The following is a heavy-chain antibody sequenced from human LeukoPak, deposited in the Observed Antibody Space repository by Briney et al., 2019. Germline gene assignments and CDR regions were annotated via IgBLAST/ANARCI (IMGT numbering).Heavy chain of an antibody. Sequence: SETLSLTCAVSGYPISSGYYWGWIRQPPGKGLEWIGSIYHSGSTYYNPSLKSRVTISVDTSKNQFSLKLSSVTAADTAVYYCARLYYGGITYYYYYMDVWGKGTTVTVSS. V-gene: IGHV4-38-2*01. D-gene: IGHD4-23*01. CDR3: ARLYYGGITYYYYYMDV. CDR2: IYHSGST. CDR1: GYPISSGYY. J-gene: IGHJ6*03.